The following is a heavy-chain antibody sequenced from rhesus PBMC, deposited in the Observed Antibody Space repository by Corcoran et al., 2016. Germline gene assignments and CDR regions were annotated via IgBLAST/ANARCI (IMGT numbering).Heavy chain of an antibody. CDR2: INRGGGST. CDR3: AKEEYSGYSYDAFDF. J-gene: IGHJ3*01. Sequence: EVQLVETGGGLVQPGGSLKLSCAASGFTFSSYGMSWVRQAPGKGLEWVSAINRGGGSTYYEGSVKGRFTISRDNSKNTLTLQMHSLRAEDTAVYYCAKEEYSGYSYDAFDFWGQGLRVTVSS. CDR1: GFTFSSYG. D-gene: IGHD5-24*01. V-gene: IGHV3S5*01.